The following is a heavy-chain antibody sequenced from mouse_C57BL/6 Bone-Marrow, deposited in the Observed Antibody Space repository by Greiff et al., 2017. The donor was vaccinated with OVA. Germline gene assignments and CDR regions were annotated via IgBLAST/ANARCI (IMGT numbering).Heavy chain of an antibody. Sequence: VKLQQPGAELVKPGASVKLSCKASGYTFTSYWMHWVKQRPGQGLEWIGMIHPNSGSTNYNEKFKSKATLTVDKSSSTAYMQLSSLTSEDSAVYYCASRRGYGSSYYFDYWGQGTTLTVSS. CDR3: ASRRGYGSSYYFDY. CDR2: IHPNSGST. J-gene: IGHJ2*01. CDR1: GYTFTSYW. V-gene: IGHV1-64*01. D-gene: IGHD1-1*01.